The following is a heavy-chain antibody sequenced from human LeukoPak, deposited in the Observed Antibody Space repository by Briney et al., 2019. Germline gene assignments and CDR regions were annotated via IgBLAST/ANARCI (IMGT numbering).Heavy chain of an antibody. CDR2: IYYSGST. CDR3: ARHRGPWGITYYGMDV. J-gene: IGHJ6*02. Sequence: SETLSLTCTVSGGSISSYYRSWIRQPPGKGLEWIGYIYYSGSTNYNPSFKTGATISVDTSKNQFSLKLSSVTAADTAVYYCARHRGPWGITYYGMDVWGQGTTVTVSS. CDR1: GGSISSYY. D-gene: IGHD3-16*01. V-gene: IGHV4-59*01.